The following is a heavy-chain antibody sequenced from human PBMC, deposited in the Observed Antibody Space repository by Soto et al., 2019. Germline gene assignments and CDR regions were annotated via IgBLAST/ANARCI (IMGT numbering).Heavy chain of an antibody. CDR3: AREIGITMIVVVHNWFDP. Sequence: ASVKVSCKASGYTFTSYGISWVRQAPGQGLEWMGWISAYNGNTNYAQKLQGRVTMTTDTSTSTAYMELRSLRSDDTAVYYCAREIGITMIVVVHNWFDPWGQGTLVTVS. V-gene: IGHV1-18*01. CDR2: ISAYNGNT. CDR1: GYTFTSYG. J-gene: IGHJ5*02. D-gene: IGHD3-22*01.